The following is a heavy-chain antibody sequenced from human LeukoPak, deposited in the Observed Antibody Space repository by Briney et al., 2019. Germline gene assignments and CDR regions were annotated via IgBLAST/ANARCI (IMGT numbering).Heavy chain of an antibody. CDR1: GFTFSTYG. J-gene: IGHJ4*02. Sequence: GRSLRLSCAASGFTFSTYGMHWVREAPDKGLEWVAVISYAGSNKHYADSVKGRFTISRDNSKNTLYLQMNSRRAEDTAIHYCTRVQRGNWIDRPRYWGQGTLVTVSS. CDR3: TRVQRGNWIDRPRY. D-gene: IGHD1-1*01. CDR2: ISYAGSNK. V-gene: IGHV3-30*03.